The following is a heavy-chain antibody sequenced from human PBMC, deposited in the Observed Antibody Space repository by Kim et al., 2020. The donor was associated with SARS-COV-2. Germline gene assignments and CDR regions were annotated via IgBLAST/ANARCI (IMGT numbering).Heavy chain of an antibody. V-gene: IGHV1-3*01. J-gene: IGHJ4*02. CDR3: LGGFYFDY. CDR2: GNGNK. Sequence: GNGNKIYSQKFQGRVTFTTDTSASTDYMELSFLRSEDSAVYYCLGGFYFDYWGQGTLVTVSS. D-gene: IGHD3-16*01.